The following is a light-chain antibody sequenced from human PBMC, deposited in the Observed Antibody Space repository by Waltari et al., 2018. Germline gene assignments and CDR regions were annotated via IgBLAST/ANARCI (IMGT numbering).Light chain of an antibody. V-gene: IGLV1-44*01. CDR3: AAWDDSLNGWV. Sequence: QSVLSQPPSVIGTPGQGVTISCSGSSSNIGTNTLNWYQQLPGTAPKLLIYHNNQRPSGVPDRCSGAKSGTSASLAISGLRSEDEADYYCAAWDDSLNGWVFGGGTKLTVL. J-gene: IGLJ3*02. CDR2: HNN. CDR1: SSNIGTNT.